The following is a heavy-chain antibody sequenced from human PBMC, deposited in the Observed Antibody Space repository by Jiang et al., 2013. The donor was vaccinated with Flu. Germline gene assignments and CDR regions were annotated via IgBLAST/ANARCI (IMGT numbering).Heavy chain of an antibody. D-gene: IGHD3-10*01. CDR1: GYTFTNYW. CDR2: IYPGDSDS. Sequence: GAEVKKPGESLEISCKASGYTFTNYWIAWARQMPGKGLEWMGIIYPGDSDSKYSPSFRGHVTMSVDKSINTAYLQWSSLKASDTAIYYCARQFSAKLIGAGDYYFDYWAREPWSPSPQ. V-gene: IGHV5-51*01. CDR3: ARQFSAKLIGAGDYYFDY. J-gene: IGHJ4*02.